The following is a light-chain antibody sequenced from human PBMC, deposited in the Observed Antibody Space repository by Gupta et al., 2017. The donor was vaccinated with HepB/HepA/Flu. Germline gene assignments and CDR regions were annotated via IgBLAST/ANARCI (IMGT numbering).Light chain of an antibody. V-gene: IGKV2-28*01. CDR1: QSRLHSNGNNY. CDR3: TQSLQEPYT. J-gene: IGKJ2*01. CDR2: LVS. Sequence: EIVMTQSPLCLPVTPGEPASICCRSSQSRLHSNGNNYSDWYLQKPVQSPQLPIYLVSMRAPRVPDRFPASGSGTQFTLKISVGMAEHLRVYYCTQSLQEPYT.